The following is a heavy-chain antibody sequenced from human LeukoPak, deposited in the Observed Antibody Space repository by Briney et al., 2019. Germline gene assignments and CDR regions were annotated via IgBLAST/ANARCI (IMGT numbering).Heavy chain of an antibody. Sequence: SETLSLTCTVSGVSISHYYWTWIRQPAGGGLKWIGRIDTSGSTNYNPSLKSRVTMSSDTSNNQFSLNLMSVDAADTAVYYCARGQWQIDYWGQGILVTVSP. CDR1: GVSISHYY. CDR3: ARGQWQIDY. CDR2: IDTSGST. V-gene: IGHV4-4*07. D-gene: IGHD6-19*01. J-gene: IGHJ4*02.